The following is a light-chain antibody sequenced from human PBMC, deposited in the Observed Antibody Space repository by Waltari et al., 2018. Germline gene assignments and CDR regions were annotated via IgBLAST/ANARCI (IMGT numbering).Light chain of an antibody. CDR1: SSDVGGYNF. J-gene: IGLJ1*01. CDR3: SSYAGSNNYV. CDR2: DVN. Sequence: QSALTQPPSASGSPGQSVSISCTGTSSDVGGYNFVSWYQQHPGKAPKLMIYDVNKRPSGVPARFSGSKSGNTASLTVSGLQAEDEADYYCSSYAGSNNYVFGSGTKVTVL. V-gene: IGLV2-8*01.